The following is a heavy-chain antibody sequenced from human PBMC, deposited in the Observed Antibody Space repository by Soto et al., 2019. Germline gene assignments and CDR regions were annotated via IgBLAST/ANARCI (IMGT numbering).Heavy chain of an antibody. J-gene: IGHJ6*02. Sequence: EVQLVESGGGLVQPGGSLKLSCAASGFTFSGSAMHWVRQASGKGLEWVGRIRSKANSYATAYAASVTGRFTISRDDSKNTAYLQMNSLKTEDTAVYYCTRISIGYCSGGSCYLFYGMDVWGQGTTVTVSS. D-gene: IGHD2-15*01. CDR3: TRISIGYCSGGSCYLFYGMDV. CDR2: IRSKANSYAT. V-gene: IGHV3-73*02. CDR1: GFTFSGSA.